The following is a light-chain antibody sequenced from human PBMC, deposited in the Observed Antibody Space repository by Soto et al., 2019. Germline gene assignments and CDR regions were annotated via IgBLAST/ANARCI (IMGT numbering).Light chain of an antibody. J-gene: IGLJ1*01. CDR2: DVN. CDR3: CSYAGSYTLV. CDR1: SSDVGGYNY. V-gene: IGLV2-11*01. Sequence: QSVLAQLRSVSGSPGQSVTISCTGASSDVGGYNYVSWYQQHPGKAPKLMIYDVNKRPSGVPERFSGSKSGNTASLTISGLQAEDEADYYCCSYAGSYTLVFGTGTKVTVL.